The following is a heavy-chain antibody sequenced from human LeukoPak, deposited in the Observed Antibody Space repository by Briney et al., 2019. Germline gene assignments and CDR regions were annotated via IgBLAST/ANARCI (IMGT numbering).Heavy chain of an antibody. CDR1: GFTFSNAW. Sequence: VKPGGSLRLSCAASGFTFSNAWMSWVRQAPGQGLEWVGRIKSKTDDGTTDYAAPVKGRFTISRDDSKNTLYLQMNSLKTEDTAVYYCTSALGGFTMVRVRFYYYGMDVWGKGTTVTVSS. CDR3: TSALGGFTMVRVRFYYYGMDV. V-gene: IGHV3-15*01. J-gene: IGHJ6*04. D-gene: IGHD3-10*01. CDR2: IKSKTDDGTT.